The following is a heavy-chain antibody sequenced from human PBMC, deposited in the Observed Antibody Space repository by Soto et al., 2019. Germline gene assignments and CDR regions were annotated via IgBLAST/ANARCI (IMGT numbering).Heavy chain of an antibody. Sequence: QVQLQESGPRLVKPSATLSLTCTVSGGSITSSYWSWIRRPPGKGLEWIAYIYDTGISGYTPSTSYNPSLKSRVIMSVDTSKSQFSLKLTSVTAADTAVYYCARGEDAFFYYGLDVWGQGITVTVSS. CDR1: GGSITSSY. J-gene: IGHJ6*02. CDR3: ARGEDAFFYYGLDV. CDR2: IYDTGISGYTPST. V-gene: IGHV4-59*01.